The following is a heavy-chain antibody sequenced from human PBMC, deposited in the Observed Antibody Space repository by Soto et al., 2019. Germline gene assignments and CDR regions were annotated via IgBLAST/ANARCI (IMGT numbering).Heavy chain of an antibody. Sequence: ASVKVSCKASGYTFPRYGISWVRQAPGQGLEWMGWVSSYNGNPNYAQKLQGRVTMTTDTSTSTAYMELRSLRSDDTAVYYCARSSLYSGSYLLFDYWGQGTLVTVSS. CDR3: ARSSLYSGSYLLFDY. CDR1: GYTFPRYG. J-gene: IGHJ4*02. CDR2: VSSYNGNP. D-gene: IGHD1-26*01. V-gene: IGHV1-18*04.